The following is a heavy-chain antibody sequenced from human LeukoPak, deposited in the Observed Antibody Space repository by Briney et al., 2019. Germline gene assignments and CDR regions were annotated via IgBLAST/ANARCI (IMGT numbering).Heavy chain of an antibody. Sequence: GGSLRLSCAASGFTFSSYSMNWVRQAPGKGLEWVSSISSSSSYIYYVDSVKGRFTISRDNAKNSLYLQMNSLRVEDTAVYYCARSGDNYYYHYMDVWGKGTTVTVSS. V-gene: IGHV3-21*01. CDR2: ISSSSSYI. CDR3: ARSGDNYYYHYMDV. J-gene: IGHJ6*03. CDR1: GFTFSSYS. D-gene: IGHD1-26*01.